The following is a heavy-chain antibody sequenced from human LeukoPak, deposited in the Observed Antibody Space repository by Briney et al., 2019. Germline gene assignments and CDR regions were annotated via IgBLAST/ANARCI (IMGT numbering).Heavy chain of an antibody. J-gene: IGHJ3*02. CDR3: ARDNRPLVVITDAFDI. CDR1: GGTFSSYA. D-gene: IGHD3-22*01. V-gene: IGHV1-69*01. Sequence: SVKVSCKASGGTFSSYAISWVRQAPGRGLEWMGGIIPIFGTANYAQKFQGRVTITADESTSTAYMELSSLRSEDTAVYYCARDNRPLVVITDAFDIWGQGTMVTVSS. CDR2: IIPIFGTA.